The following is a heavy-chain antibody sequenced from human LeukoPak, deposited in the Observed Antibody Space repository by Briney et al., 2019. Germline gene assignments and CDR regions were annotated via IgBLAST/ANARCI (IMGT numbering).Heavy chain of an antibody. J-gene: IGHJ1*01. CDR1: GGSISTYY. Sequence: SETLSLTCTVSGGSISTYYWNWIRQPPGKGLEWIGYIYHSGSTNYNPSFQSRVTISVDTSKNQFSLNLNSVTAADTAVYYCARGGAARLHFQNWGQGTLVTVSS. CDR3: ARGGAARLHFQN. D-gene: IGHD6-6*01. CDR2: IYHSGST. V-gene: IGHV4-59*01.